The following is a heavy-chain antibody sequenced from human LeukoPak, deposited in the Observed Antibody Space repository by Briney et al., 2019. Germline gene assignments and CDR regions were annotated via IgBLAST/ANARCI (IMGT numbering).Heavy chain of an antibody. V-gene: IGHV1-2*02. CDR3: ARISDY. J-gene: IGHJ4*02. CDR2: IDPNTGDS. CDR1: GYTFTSYY. Sequence: WASVKVSCKASGYTFTSYYIHWVRQAPGQGLEWMGWIDPNTGDSNYVQKFQGRVTMTRDTSISTAYMELSRLRSDDTAFYYCARISDYWGQGTLVTVSA.